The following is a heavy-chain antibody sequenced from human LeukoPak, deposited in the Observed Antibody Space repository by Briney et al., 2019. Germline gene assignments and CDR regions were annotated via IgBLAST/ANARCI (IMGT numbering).Heavy chain of an antibody. CDR2: ISWNSGSI. D-gene: IGHD6-13*01. CDR3: ARDTTKSIAAAGTDSHDAFDI. CDR1: GFTFDDYA. Sequence: GRSLRLSCAASGFTFDDYAMHWVRQAPGKGLEWVSGISWNSGSIGYADSVKGRFTISRDNAKNSLYLQMNSLRAEDTAVYYCARDTTKSIAAAGTDSHDAFDIWGQGTMVTVSS. V-gene: IGHV3-9*01. J-gene: IGHJ3*02.